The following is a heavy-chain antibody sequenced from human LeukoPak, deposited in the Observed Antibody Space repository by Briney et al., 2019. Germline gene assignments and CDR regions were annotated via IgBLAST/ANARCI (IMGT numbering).Heavy chain of an antibody. V-gene: IGHV3-23*01. CDR1: GFTFSNYG. Sequence: PGGSLRLPCAASGFTFSNYGMSWVRQAPGKGLEWVSGISGSGGSTYYADSVKGRFTISRDNAKKSLYLQMNSLRAEDTAVYYCARERRHTYYYESSGLVWGQGTLVTVSS. J-gene: IGHJ4*02. D-gene: IGHD3-22*01. CDR2: ISGSGGST. CDR3: ARERRHTYYYESSGLV.